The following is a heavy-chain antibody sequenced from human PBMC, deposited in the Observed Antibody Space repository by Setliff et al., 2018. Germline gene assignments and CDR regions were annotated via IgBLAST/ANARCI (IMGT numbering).Heavy chain of an antibody. D-gene: IGHD3-22*01. CDR2: ISAANGYI. V-gene: IGHV3-21*01. Sequence: PGGSLRLSCAASGFTFNTYTMNWVRQAPGKGLEWVSSISAANGYIYYADSVKGRFTISRDNAKFSLYLQMNSLRAEDTAVYYCARGAYYYESSGYPPMVWGQGTLVTVSS. CDR3: ARGAYYYESSGYPPMV. CDR1: GFTFNTYT. J-gene: IGHJ4*02.